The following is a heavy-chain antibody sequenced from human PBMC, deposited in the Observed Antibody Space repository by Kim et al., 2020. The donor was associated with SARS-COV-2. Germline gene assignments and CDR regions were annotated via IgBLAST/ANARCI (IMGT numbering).Heavy chain of an antibody. Sequence: YAQKLQGRVTMTTDTSTSTAYMELRSLRSDDTAVYYCARERGPGWPPTDYWGQGTLVTVSS. J-gene: IGHJ4*02. CDR3: ARERGPGWPPTDY. V-gene: IGHV1-18*01. D-gene: IGHD6-19*01.